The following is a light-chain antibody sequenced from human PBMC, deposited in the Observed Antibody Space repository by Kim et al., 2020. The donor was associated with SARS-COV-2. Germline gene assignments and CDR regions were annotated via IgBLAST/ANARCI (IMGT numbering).Light chain of an antibody. CDR1: QSIGTH. V-gene: IGKV1-39*01. Sequence: DIQMTQSPSSLSASLGDRVTITCRASQSIGTHLNWFQQKPGKAPNLLIYTTANLQTGVPSRFSGSGSGTDFTFTISSLQPEDFATYYCQQSYSAPWTFGQGTKVDIK. CDR2: TTA. CDR3: QQSYSAPWT. J-gene: IGKJ1*01.